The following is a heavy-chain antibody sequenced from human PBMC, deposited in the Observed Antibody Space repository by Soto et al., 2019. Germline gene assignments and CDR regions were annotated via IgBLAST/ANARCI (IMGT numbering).Heavy chain of an antibody. J-gene: IGHJ5*02. Sequence: SETLSLTCTVSGDSISSYFWSWIRQPPGKGLEWIGYVYSTEITNYNPSLKSRVTMSIDTSKNQFSLKVRSVTAADTAVYYCARGSEAWFDPWGQGTLVTVSS. V-gene: IGHV4-59*01. CDR3: ARGSEAWFDP. CDR2: VYSTEIT. CDR1: GDSISSYF.